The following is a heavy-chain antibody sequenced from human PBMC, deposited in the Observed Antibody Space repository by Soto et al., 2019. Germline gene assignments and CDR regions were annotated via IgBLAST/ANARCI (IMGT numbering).Heavy chain of an antibody. CDR2: ISSSGSTM. CDR3: ARNGGGLGV. V-gene: IGHV3-48*03. D-gene: IGHD3-16*01. CDR1: GFTFSSYE. J-gene: IGHJ6*02. Sequence: EVQLVESGGGLVQPGGSLRISCAASGFTFSSYEIVWVRQALGKGLEWVSYISSSGSTMYYADSVKGRFTISRDNAKNSLYLQMNGLRAEDTAVYYCARNGGGLGVWGQGTTVTVSS.